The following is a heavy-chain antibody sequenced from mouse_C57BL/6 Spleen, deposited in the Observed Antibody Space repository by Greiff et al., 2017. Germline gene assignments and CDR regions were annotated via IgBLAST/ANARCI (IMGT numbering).Heavy chain of an antibody. V-gene: IGHV1-82*01. CDR2: IYPGDGDT. J-gene: IGHJ3*01. CDR3: ARGDVWFAY. D-gene: IGHD3-3*01. Sequence: QVQLQQSGPELVKPGASVKISCKASGYAFSSSWMNWVKQRPGKGLEWIGRIYPGDGDTNYNGKFKGKATLTADKSSSTAYMQLSSLTSEDSAVYFCARGDVWFAYWGQGTLVTVSA. CDR1: GYAFSSSW.